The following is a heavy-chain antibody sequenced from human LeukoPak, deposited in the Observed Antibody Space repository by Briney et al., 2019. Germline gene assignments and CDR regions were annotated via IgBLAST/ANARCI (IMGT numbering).Heavy chain of an antibody. CDR1: GFTFSSYA. J-gene: IGHJ4*02. CDR3: ARVPHDSSGYYHSPIFDY. D-gene: IGHD3-22*01. Sequence: PGGSLRLSCAASGFTFSSYAMSWVRQAPGKGLEWVAVISYDGSNKYYADSVKGRFTISRDNSKNTLYLQMNSLRAEDTAVYYCARVPHDSSGYYHSPIFDYWGQGTLVTVSS. V-gene: IGHV3-30-3*01. CDR2: ISYDGSNK.